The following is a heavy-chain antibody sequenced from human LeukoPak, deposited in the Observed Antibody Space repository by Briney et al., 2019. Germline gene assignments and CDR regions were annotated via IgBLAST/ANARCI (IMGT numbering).Heavy chain of an antibody. D-gene: IGHD3-10*01. CDR2: ITSDGGTS. Sequence: GRSLRLSCAASGFTFSSYGMHWVRQAPGNGLEYVSSITSDGGTSYYADSVRGRFTVSRDNSKDTLYLQMTSLRPEDTAVYYCVKDLAGSGDYWGQGTLVTVSS. CDR1: GFTFSSYG. J-gene: IGHJ4*02. V-gene: IGHV3-64D*06. CDR3: VKDLAGSGDY.